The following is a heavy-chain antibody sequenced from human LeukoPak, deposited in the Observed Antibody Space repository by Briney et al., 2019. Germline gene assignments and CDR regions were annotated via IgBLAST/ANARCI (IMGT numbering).Heavy chain of an antibody. Sequence: SETLSLTCTVSGGSISSYYWSWIRQPPGKGLEWIGYIYYSGSTNYNPSLKSRVNISVDTSKNQFSLKLSSVTAADTAMYYCARQDSSGWYGYWGQGTLLTVCS. V-gene: IGHV4-59*01. J-gene: IGHJ4*02. D-gene: IGHD6-19*01. CDR3: ARQDSSGWYGY. CDR2: IYYSGST. CDR1: GGSISSYY.